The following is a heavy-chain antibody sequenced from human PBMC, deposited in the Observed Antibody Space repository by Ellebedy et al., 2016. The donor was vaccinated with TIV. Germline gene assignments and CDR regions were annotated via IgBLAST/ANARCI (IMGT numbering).Heavy chain of an antibody. V-gene: IGHV3-30-3*01. CDR2: ISYDGNDK. CDR3: ARDPSYYGGNYLDY. D-gene: IGHD4-23*01. Sequence: GGSLRLXCAASGFTFSSYWMGWVRQAPGKGLEWVAIISYDGNDKFYAESVKGRFTISRDNSTLFLQMNSLRAEDTALYYCARDPSYYGGNYLDYWGQGTLVTVSS. J-gene: IGHJ4*02. CDR1: GFTFSSYW.